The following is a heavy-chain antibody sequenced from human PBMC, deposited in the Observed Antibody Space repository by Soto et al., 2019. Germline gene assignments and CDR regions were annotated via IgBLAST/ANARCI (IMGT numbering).Heavy chain of an antibody. CDR3: ASNTAVAVDYYYYYMDV. V-gene: IGHV1-69*02. CDR2: IIPILGIA. D-gene: IGHD6-19*01. Sequence: QVQLVQSGAEVKKPGSSVKVSCKASGGTFSSYTISWVRQAPGQGLEWMGRIIPILGIANYAQKFRGRVTITADKSTSTAYMELSSLRSEDTAVYYCASNTAVAVDYYYYYMDVWGKGTTVTVSS. J-gene: IGHJ6*03. CDR1: GGTFSSYT.